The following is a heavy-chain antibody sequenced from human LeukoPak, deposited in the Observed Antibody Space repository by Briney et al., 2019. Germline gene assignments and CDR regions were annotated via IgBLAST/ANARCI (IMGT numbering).Heavy chain of an antibody. Sequence: GGSLRLSCAASGFTFSNYGMHWVRQAPGRGLEWVAFIRYDATDKNYADSVKGRFTISRDNSKNTLNLQMNSLRAEDTAVYYCAKDGYGSGSYVSDYWGQGTLVTVSS. J-gene: IGHJ4*02. CDR1: GFTFSNYG. D-gene: IGHD3-10*01. V-gene: IGHV3-30*02. CDR3: AKDGYGSGSYVSDY. CDR2: IRYDATDK.